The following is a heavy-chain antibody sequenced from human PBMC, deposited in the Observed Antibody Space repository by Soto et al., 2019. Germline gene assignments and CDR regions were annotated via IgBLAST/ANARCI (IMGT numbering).Heavy chain of an antibody. CDR1: GGTFSSYT. Sequence: ASVKVSCKASGGTFSSYTISWMRQAPGQGLEWMGRIIPILGIANYAQKFQGRVTITADKSTSTAYMELSSLRSEDTAVYYCARDPARLDYYGSGSYYPLGYWGQGTLVTVSS. V-gene: IGHV1-69*04. D-gene: IGHD3-10*01. CDR3: ARDPARLDYYGSGSYYPLGY. CDR2: IIPILGIA. J-gene: IGHJ4*02.